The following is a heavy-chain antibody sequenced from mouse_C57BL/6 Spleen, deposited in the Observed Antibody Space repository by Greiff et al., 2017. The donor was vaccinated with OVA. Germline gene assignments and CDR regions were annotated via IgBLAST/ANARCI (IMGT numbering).Heavy chain of an antibody. D-gene: IGHD1-1*01. J-gene: IGHJ2*01. CDR2: IYPGDGDT. V-gene: IGHV1-82*01. Sequence: QVPLKQSGPELVKPGASVKISCQASGYAFSRSWLNWVKPRPGKGVSWIGRIYPGDGDTNYNGKFKGKATLTADKSSSTAYMQLSSLTSEDSAVYFCAILLRGGDYWGQGTTLTVSS. CDR1: GYAFSRSW. CDR3: AILLRGGDY.